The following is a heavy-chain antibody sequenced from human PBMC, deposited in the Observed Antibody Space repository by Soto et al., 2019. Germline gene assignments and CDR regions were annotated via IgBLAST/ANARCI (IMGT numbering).Heavy chain of an antibody. Sequence: QVQLQESGPGLVKPSQTLSLTCTVSGGSISSGGYYWSWIRQHPGKGLEWIGYIYYSGSTYYNPSLKSRVTISVNTSKNQFSRKLSSVTAADTAVYYCARAAAGTVAFDIWGQGTMVTVSS. CDR2: IYYSGST. V-gene: IGHV4-31*03. J-gene: IGHJ3*02. CDR3: ARAAAGTVAFDI. CDR1: GGSISSGGYY. D-gene: IGHD6-13*01.